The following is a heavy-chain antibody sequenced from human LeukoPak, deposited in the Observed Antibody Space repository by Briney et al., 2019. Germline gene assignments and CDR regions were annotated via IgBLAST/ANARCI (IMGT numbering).Heavy chain of an antibody. Sequence: GGSLRLSCAASGFTFSTYSMNWGRQAPGKGLEWVSSISGSSIYIYYADSVKCRFTISRDNAKNSLYLQMNSLRAEDTAVYYCARDPPYYDSSGYYYDYWGQGTLVTVSS. CDR2: ISGSSIYI. V-gene: IGHV3-21*01. CDR3: ARDPPYYDSSGYYYDY. J-gene: IGHJ4*02. D-gene: IGHD3-22*01. CDR1: GFTFSTYS.